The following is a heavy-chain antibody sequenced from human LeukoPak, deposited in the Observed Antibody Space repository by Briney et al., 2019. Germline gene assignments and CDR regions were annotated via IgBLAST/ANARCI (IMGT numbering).Heavy chain of an antibody. V-gene: IGHV1-3*01. Sequence: ASVKVSCKASGYTFTTYTMHWVRQAPGQRLEWMGWINAGNGNTKYSQKFQGRVTITRDTSASTAYMELSSLRSEDTAMYYCARAFSRPAFDYWGQGTLVTVSS. D-gene: IGHD3-3*02. J-gene: IGHJ4*02. CDR1: GYTFTTYT. CDR2: INAGNGNT. CDR3: ARAFSRPAFDY.